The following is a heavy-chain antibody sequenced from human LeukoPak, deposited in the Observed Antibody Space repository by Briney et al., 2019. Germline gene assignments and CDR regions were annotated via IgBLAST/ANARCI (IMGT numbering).Heavy chain of an antibody. J-gene: IGHJ4*02. CDR3: APAGSGSYYDY. Sequence: PGGSLRLSCAASGFTFSSYAMHWVRQAPGKGLEWVAVISYDGGNKYYADSVKGRFTISRDNSKNTLYLQMNSLRAEDAAVYYCAPAGSGSYYDYWGQGTLVTVSS. CDR2: ISYDGGNK. D-gene: IGHD1-26*01. CDR1: GFTFSSYA. V-gene: IGHV3-30-3*01.